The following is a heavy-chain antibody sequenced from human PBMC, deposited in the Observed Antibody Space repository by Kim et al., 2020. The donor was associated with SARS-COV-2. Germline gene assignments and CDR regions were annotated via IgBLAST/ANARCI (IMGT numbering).Heavy chain of an antibody. CDR1: GFTFSDSW. CDR3: FRGRVDF. J-gene: IGHJ4*02. V-gene: IGHV3-74*01. Sequence: GGSLRLSCAASGFTFSDSWMDWVRQTAGGGLLWVARINPDGTSTYYPDAVKGRFGISRDNSKNTLYLQMNSLRTEDTAVDNCFRGRVDFWCQRTQVTVSS. CDR2: INPDGTST.